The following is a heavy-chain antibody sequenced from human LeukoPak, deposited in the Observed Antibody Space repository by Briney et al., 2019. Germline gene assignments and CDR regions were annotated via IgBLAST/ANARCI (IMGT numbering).Heavy chain of an antibody. Sequence: SETLSLTCTVSGGSISSYYWSWIRQPPGKGLEWIGYIYYNGSTNYNPSLKSRVTISVDTPKNQFSLKLSSVTAADTAVYYCARGEGSSGYFPPLDFDYWGQGTLVTVSS. CDR1: GGSISSYY. D-gene: IGHD3-22*01. J-gene: IGHJ4*02. V-gene: IGHV4-59*01. CDR3: ARGEGSSGYFPPLDFDY. CDR2: IYYNGST.